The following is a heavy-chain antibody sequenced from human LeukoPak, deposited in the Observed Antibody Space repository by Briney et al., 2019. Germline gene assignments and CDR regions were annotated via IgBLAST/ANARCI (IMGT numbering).Heavy chain of an antibody. J-gene: IGHJ5*02. CDR3: AKIKSDSNGA. V-gene: IGHV3-74*01. D-gene: IGHD2-21*02. CDR1: GFTFSSYW. CDR2: INTGGSTT. Sequence: GGSLRLSCAASGFTFSSYWMHWVRQVPGKGLVWVSHINTGGSTTNYADSVKGRFTISRDNAKNTLYLQMNSLRADETAVYSCAKIKSDSNGAWGQGTLVTVSS.